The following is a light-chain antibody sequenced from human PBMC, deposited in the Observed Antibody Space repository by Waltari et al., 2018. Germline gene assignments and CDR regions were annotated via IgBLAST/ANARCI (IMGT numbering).Light chain of an antibody. CDR1: QSISSY. CDR2: AAS. J-gene: IGKJ3*01. V-gene: IGKV1-39*01. Sequence: DIQITPSPSSMSASVGDRVTITCRASQSISSYLNWYQQKPGKAPKLLIYAASSLQSGVPSRFSGSGSGTDFTLTISSLQPEDFATYYCQQSYSTPFTFGPGTKVDIK. CDR3: QQSYSTPFT.